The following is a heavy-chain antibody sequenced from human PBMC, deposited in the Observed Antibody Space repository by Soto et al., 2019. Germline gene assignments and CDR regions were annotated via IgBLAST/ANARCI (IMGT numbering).Heavy chain of an antibody. CDR2: ISYDGSNK. J-gene: IGHJ6*02. CDR1: GFTFSSYS. Sequence: PGGSLRLSCAASGFTFSSYSMNWVRQAPGKGLEWVAVISYDGSNKYYADSVKGRFTISRDNSKNTLYLQMNSLRAEDTAVYYCAKANLAYCGGDCYLHYYYYGMDVWGQGTTVTVSS. D-gene: IGHD2-21*02. CDR3: AKANLAYCGGDCYLHYYYYGMDV. V-gene: IGHV3-30*18.